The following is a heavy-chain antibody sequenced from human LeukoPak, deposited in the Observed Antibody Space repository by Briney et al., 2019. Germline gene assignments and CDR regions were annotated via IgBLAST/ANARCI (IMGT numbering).Heavy chain of an antibody. V-gene: IGHV3-23*01. CDR3: AKDRAEDGDFGY. J-gene: IGHJ4*02. CDR1: GFTLSSYA. D-gene: IGHD4-17*01. CDR2: ISGSGGST. Sequence: PGGSLRLSCAASGFTLSSYAMSWVRQAPGKGLEWVSAISGSGGSTYYADSVKGRFTISRDNSKNTLYLQMNSLRAEDTAVYYCAKDRAEDGDFGYWGQGTLVTVSS.